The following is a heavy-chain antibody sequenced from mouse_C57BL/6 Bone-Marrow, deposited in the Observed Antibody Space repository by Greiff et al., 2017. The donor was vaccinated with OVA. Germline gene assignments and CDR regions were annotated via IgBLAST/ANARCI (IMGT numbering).Heavy chain of an antibody. CDR3: ARSQVV. V-gene: IGHV1-55*01. CDR2: IYPGSGTT. D-gene: IGHD1-1*01. Sequence: VQLQQPGAELVKPGASVKMSCKASGYTFTSYWITWVKQRPGQGLEWIGDIYPGSGTTKYTEKFKSKATLTVDTSSSTAYMQLSSLTSEDSAVYYCARSQVVWGQGTTLTVSS. CDR1: GYTFTSYW. J-gene: IGHJ2*01.